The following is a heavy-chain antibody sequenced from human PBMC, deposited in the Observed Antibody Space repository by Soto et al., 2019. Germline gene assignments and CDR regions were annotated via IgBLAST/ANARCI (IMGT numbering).Heavy chain of an antibody. V-gene: IGHV4-4*07. CDR1: GGSISSYY. CDR2: IYTSGST. CDR3: ARLVQREGGILSNYYYGVDV. J-gene: IGHJ6*02. Sequence: PSETLSLTCTVSGGSISSYYWSWIRQPAGKGLEWIGRIYTSGSTNYNPSLKSRVTMSVDTSKNQFSLKLSSVTAADTAVYYCARLVQREGGILSNYYYGVDVWGQGTTVTVSS. D-gene: IGHD2-2*01.